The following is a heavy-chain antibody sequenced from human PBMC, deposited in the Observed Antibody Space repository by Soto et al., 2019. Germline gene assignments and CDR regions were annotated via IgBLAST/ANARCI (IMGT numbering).Heavy chain of an antibody. CDR2: IFPLTDIP. CDR1: GGTFRNYP. Sequence: QVQLVQSGTEVKKPGSSVKVSCKASGGTFRNYPINWVRQAPGQGLEWMGSIFPLTDIPDYAQNFQARLTISADKSTGTAYMELSSLTSDDTAMYFCARGPLGVVNYFESWGQGTLVTVSS. D-gene: IGHD2-8*01. V-gene: IGHV1-69*02. CDR3: ARGPLGVVNYFES. J-gene: IGHJ4*02.